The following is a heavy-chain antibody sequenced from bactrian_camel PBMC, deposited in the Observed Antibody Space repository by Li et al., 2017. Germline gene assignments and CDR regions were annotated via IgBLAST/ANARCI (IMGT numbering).Heavy chain of an antibody. Sequence: HVQLVESGGGSVQAGGSLRLSCRYSGYSVASDCLAWFRQVPGKDREGVARIWTGVDVPYCTDSVSGRFTISRDNAKNTVYLQMSSLKPEDTAMYYCAADVRRADFRELRVDEYNYWGQGTQVTVS. CDR2: IWTGVDVP. CDR1: GYSVASDC. CDR3: AADVRRADFRELRVDEYNY. D-gene: IGHD7*01. V-gene: IGHV3-3*01. J-gene: IGHJ4*01.